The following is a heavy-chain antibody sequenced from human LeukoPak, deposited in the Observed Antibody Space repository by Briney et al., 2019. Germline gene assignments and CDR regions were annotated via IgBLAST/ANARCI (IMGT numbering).Heavy chain of an antibody. CDR3: ASAFSGYEQFDF. CDR1: GGSISSYY. J-gene: IGHJ4*02. D-gene: IGHD5-12*01. CDR2: FYYSGTS. V-gene: IGHV4-59*08. Sequence: SETLSLTCSVSGGSISSYYWSWIRQPPGKGLEWIGYFYYSGTSNYNPSLKSRVTISVDTSKNQLSLKLGSVTAADTAVYYCASAFSGYEQFDFWGKGTLVTVSS.